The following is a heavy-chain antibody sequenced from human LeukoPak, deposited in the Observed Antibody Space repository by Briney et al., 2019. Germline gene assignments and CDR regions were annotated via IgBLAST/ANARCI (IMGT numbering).Heavy chain of an antibody. CDR1: GFTFSSYA. J-gene: IGHJ6*03. CDR2: ISYDGSNK. Sequence: GGSLRLSCAASGFTFSSYAMHWDRQAPGKGLEWVAVISYDGSNKYYADSVKGRFTISRDNSKNTLYLQMNSLRAEDTAVYYCARSAGWNYDYYYYYMDVWGKGTTVTVSS. V-gene: IGHV3-30-3*01. D-gene: IGHD1-7*01. CDR3: ARSAGWNYDYYYYYMDV.